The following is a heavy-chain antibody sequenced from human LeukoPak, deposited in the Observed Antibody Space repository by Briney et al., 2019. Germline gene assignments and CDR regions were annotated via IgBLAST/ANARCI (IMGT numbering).Heavy chain of an antibody. CDR1: GFTFSSYA. D-gene: IGHD3-22*01. CDR3: ARDRNYYDSSGCLDY. Sequence: GGSLRLSCAASGFTFSSYAMHWVRQAPGKGLEWVAIISYDGSNKCYADSVKGRFTISRDNSKNTLYLQMNSLRAEDTAVYYCARDRNYYDSSGCLDYWGQGTLVTVSS. V-gene: IGHV3-30-3*01. J-gene: IGHJ4*02. CDR2: ISYDGSNK.